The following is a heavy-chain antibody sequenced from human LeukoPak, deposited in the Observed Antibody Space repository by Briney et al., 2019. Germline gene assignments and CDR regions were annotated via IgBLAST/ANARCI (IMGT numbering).Heavy chain of an antibody. V-gene: IGHV3-23*01. CDR3: AKGTSYSSGRGFDY. CDR2: ISGSGRST. Sequence: AGGSLRLSCTASGFTYSNYAMNWVRQAPGKGLEWVSVISGSGRSTYYADSVKGRFTISRDNAKNSLYLQMNSLGAEDTALYYCAKGTSYSSGRGFDYWGQGTLVTVSS. J-gene: IGHJ4*02. CDR1: GFTYSNYA. D-gene: IGHD6-19*01.